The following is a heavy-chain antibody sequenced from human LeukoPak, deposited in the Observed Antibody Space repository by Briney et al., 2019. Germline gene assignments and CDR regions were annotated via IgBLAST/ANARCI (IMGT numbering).Heavy chain of an antibody. J-gene: IGHJ4*02. D-gene: IGHD6-13*01. CDR1: GFSFASFA. V-gene: IGHV3-23*01. Sequence: GGSLRLSCAASGFSFASFAMGWVRQPPGKGLEWVSTISDSGGRTHYADSVQGRFTISRDNSKNTLYLQINNLRAEDTAIYYCDAADFGGQGTLVTVST. CDR3: DAADF. CDR2: ISDSGGRT.